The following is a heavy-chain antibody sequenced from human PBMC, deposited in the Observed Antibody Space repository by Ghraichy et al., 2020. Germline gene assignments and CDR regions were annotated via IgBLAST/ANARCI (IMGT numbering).Heavy chain of an antibody. V-gene: IGHV3-23*01. CDR1: GFSFSSFV. CDR2: ISGSGGAT. D-gene: IGHD6-19*01. CDR3: ASRLDIFVAGLY. J-gene: IGHJ4*02. Sequence: GGSLRLSCAASGFSFSSFVMTWVRQAPGKGLEWVSSISGSGGATYYADSVKGRFTISRDNFKSTLFLQMNSLRAEDTAVYYCASRLDIFVAGLYWGQGTLVTVSP.